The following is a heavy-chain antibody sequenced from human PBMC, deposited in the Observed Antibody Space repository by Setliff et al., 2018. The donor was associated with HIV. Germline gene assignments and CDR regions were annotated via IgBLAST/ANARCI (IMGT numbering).Heavy chain of an antibody. CDR2: INYDESSE. CDR1: GFTFSSYG. J-gene: IGHJ3*02. D-gene: IGHD1-7*01. V-gene: IGHV3-30*02. CDR3: AKDGDYSNWDYDAFDI. Sequence: GGSLRLSCAASGFTFSSYGMHWVRQAQGKGLEWVAFINYDESSEYYVDSVKGRVTISRDNSKNTVDLQMNSLRAEDTAVYYCAKDGDYSNWDYDAFDIWGQGTMVTVSS.